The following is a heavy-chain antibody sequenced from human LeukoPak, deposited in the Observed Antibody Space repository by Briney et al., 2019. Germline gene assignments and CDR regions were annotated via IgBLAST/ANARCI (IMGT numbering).Heavy chain of an antibody. CDR1: GFTFSSYG. CDR3: ARDPYSSGWGDY. D-gene: IGHD6-19*01. V-gene: IGHV3-30*02. CDR2: TRYDGSYK. J-gene: IGHJ4*02. Sequence: GGSLRLSCAASGFTFSSYGVHWVRQAPGKGLEWVAFTRYDGSYKYYADSVKGRFTISRDNSKNTLYLQMNSLRAEDTAVYYCARDPYSSGWGDYWGQGTLVTVSS.